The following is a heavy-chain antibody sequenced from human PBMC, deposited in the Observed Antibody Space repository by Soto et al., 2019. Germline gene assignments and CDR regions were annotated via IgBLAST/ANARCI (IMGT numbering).Heavy chain of an antibody. V-gene: IGHV3-13*01. D-gene: IGHD1-26*01. CDR1: GFTFSSDD. CDR3: ARSMGATPKEFDY. CDR2: IGTAGDA. Sequence: EVQLVESGGGLVQPGGSLRLSWATSGFTFSSDDIQWVRQATGKGLEWVSAIGTAGDAYYPGSVRGRFTISRENAKNSLYLQMNRLRAEDTAVYYCARSMGATPKEFDYWGQGTLVTVSS. J-gene: IGHJ4*02.